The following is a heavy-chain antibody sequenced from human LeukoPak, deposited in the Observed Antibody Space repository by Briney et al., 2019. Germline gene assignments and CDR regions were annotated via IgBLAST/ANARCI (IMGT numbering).Heavy chain of an antibody. CDR2: IKPDGSEK. Sequence: GGSLRLSCAASGFVFSASYMSWVRKAPGKGLKWVATIKPDGSEKYYVDSVKGRFTISRDNAKNSLYLQLNSMRAEDTAVYYCARRGSYLDYWGQGTLVTVSS. CDR3: ARRGSYLDY. D-gene: IGHD1-26*01. CDR1: GFVFSASY. J-gene: IGHJ4*02. V-gene: IGHV3-7*01.